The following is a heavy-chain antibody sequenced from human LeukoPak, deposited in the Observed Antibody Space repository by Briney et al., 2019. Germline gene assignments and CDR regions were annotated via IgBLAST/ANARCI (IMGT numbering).Heavy chain of an antibody. CDR1: GGSISSGNYY. Sequence: SETLSLTCTVSGGSISSGNYYWGWIRQPPGKGLEWIGSIYYSGTTYYSSSLKSRVIISVDTSKNQFSLKLSSVTATDTAVYYCARVVGATRFDYWGQGTLVTVSS. V-gene: IGHV4-39*02. J-gene: IGHJ4*02. D-gene: IGHD1-26*01. CDR2: IYYSGTT. CDR3: ARVVGATRFDY.